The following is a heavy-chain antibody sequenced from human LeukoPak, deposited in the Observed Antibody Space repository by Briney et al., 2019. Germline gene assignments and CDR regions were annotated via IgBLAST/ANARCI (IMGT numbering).Heavy chain of an antibody. CDR1: GGTFSSYA. CDR3: AAPGTVYYYGMDV. Sequence: SVKVSCKASGGTFSSYAISWVRQAPGQGLEWMGRIIPILGIANYAQKFQGRVTITADKSTSTAYMELSSLRSEDTAVYYCAAPGTVYYYGMDVWGQGTTVTVSS. D-gene: IGHD6-13*01. J-gene: IGHJ6*02. V-gene: IGHV1-69*04. CDR2: IIPILGIA.